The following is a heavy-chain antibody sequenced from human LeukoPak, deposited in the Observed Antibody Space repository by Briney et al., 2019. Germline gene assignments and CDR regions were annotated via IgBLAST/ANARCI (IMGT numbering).Heavy chain of an antibody. CDR3: ARALGYCSSTSCSNWFDP. D-gene: IGHD2-2*01. CDR2: VIPIFGTA. V-gene: IGHV1-69*13. J-gene: IGHJ5*02. Sequence: SVKVSCKASGGTLSSYAISWVRQAPGQGLEWMGAVIPIFGTANYAQKFQGRVTITADESTSTAYMELSSLRSEDTAVYYCARALGYCSSTSCSNWFDPWGQGTLVTVSS. CDR1: GGTLSSYA.